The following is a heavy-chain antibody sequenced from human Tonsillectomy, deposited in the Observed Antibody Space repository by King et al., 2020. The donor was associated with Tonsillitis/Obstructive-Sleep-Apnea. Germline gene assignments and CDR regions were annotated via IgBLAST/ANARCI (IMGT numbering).Heavy chain of an antibody. V-gene: IGHV3-9*01. D-gene: IGHD6-6*01. CDR3: AKDPSSSPYYYYYMDV. CDR1: GFTFDDYA. Sequence: VQLVESGGGLVQPGRSLRLSCAASGFTFDDYAMHWVRQAPGKGLEWVSGISWNSGNIHYADSVKGRFTISRDNAKNSLYLQMDSLRAEDTALYYCAKDPSSSPYYYYYMDVWGKGTTVTVSS. CDR2: ISWNSGNI. J-gene: IGHJ6*03.